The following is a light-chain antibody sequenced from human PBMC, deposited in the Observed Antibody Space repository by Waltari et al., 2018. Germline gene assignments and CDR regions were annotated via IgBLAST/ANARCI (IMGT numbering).Light chain of an antibody. CDR1: QSVGWS. CDR2: GAS. Sequence: LSCRASQSVGWSFASYQQKPGQTSKPLIYGASTRATGIAYRFIGRGSGTDFSLTISSLEPEDFAIYFCQHYVRLPATFGQGTKVEIK. V-gene: IGKV3-20*01. CDR3: QHYVRLPAT. J-gene: IGKJ1*01.